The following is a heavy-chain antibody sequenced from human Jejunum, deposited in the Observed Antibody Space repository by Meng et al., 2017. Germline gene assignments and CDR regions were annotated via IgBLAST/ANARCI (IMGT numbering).Heavy chain of an antibody. CDR3: AREGWANFYNSRGYYWDF. CDR1: GGSFIGYY. J-gene: IGHJ4*02. D-gene: IGHD3-22*01. CDR2: INHRGST. Sequence: SETLSLTCAVYGGSFIGYYWSWIRQSPGKGLEWIWEINHRGSTNYNPSLRSRITISVDTAKNQFSLKLSSVTAGDAAVYYCAREGWANFYNSRGYYWDFWGQGTLVTVSS. V-gene: IGHV4-34*01.